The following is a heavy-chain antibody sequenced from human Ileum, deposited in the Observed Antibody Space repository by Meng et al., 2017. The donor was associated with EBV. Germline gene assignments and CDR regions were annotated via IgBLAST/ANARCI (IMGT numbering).Heavy chain of an antibody. CDR1: GGSFSGYY. J-gene: IGHJ4*02. CDR3: ARGNKVSDRGFDY. Sequence: QVHLQQWGAGLLKPSETLSPTCDVYGGSFSGYYWSWIRQPPGKGLEWIGEINHSGSTNYNPSLKSRVTISVDTSKNQFSLKLSSVTAADTAVYYCARGNKVSDRGFDYWGQGTLVTVSS. CDR2: INHSGST. V-gene: IGHV4-34*01. D-gene: IGHD3-10*01.